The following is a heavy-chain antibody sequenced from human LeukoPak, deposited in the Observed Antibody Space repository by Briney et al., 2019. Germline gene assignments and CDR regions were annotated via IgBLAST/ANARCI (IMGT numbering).Heavy chain of an antibody. Sequence: ASVKVSCKASGFTFTTFAVQWVRQARGQRVEWMGWIVVDGGKRDYAQKLQERVDIITDRSTNTVFMELRSLRSDDTAVYYCSAGATTYCGEDCYPSFFFYHGIDVWGQGTTVTVSS. J-gene: IGHJ6*02. CDR3: SAGATTYCGEDCYPSFFFYHGIDV. CDR1: GFTFTTFA. D-gene: IGHD2-21*02. V-gene: IGHV1-58*01. CDR2: IVVDGGKR.